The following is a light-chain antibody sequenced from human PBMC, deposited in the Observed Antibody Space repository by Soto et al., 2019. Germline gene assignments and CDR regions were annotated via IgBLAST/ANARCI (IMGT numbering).Light chain of an antibody. CDR3: QQRSNWPLT. V-gene: IGKV3-11*01. CDR2: DAS. Sequence: EIVLTQSPAPLSLSPGERATLSCRASQSVSTYLAWYQQKPGQAPRLLMPDASNRANGTPARFSGSGSGTDFTLTISSLEPEDFAVYYCQQRSNWPLTFGGGTKVEIK. CDR1: QSVSTY. J-gene: IGKJ4*01.